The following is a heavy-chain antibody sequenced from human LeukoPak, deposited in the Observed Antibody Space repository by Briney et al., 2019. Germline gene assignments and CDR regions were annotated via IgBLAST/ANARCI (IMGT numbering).Heavy chain of an antibody. Sequence: SQTLSLTCALSGDTVSSNSAAWNWIRQSASRGLEWLGRTYYRSKWYNDYAVSVKSRITINPDTSNNQFSLQLNSVAPEDTAVYYCAMGSSSGVSYYFDYWGQGTLVTVSS. CDR2: TYYRSKWYN. J-gene: IGHJ4*02. CDR1: GDTVSSNSAA. V-gene: IGHV6-1*01. CDR3: AMGSSSGVSYYFDY. D-gene: IGHD6-6*01.